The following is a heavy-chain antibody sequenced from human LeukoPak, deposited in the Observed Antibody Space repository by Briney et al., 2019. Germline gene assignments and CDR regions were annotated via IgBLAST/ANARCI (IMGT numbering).Heavy chain of an antibody. CDR2: IYYTGST. D-gene: IGHD5-18*01. CDR3: AITRGYSYGYLDY. J-gene: IGHJ4*02. CDR1: GRSISSFY. V-gene: IGHV4-59*08. Sequence: SETLSLTCTVSGRSISSFYWSWIRQPPGQGLEWLGYIYYTGSTNYNPSLKSRVTISVDTSKNRFSLKLSSVTAADTAVYCCAITRGYSYGYLDYWGQGTLVTVSS.